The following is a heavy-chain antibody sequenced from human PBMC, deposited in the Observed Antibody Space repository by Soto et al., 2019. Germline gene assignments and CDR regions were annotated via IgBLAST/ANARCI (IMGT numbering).Heavy chain of an antibody. J-gene: IGHJ2*01. D-gene: IGHD4-17*01. CDR3: ARLLTTDWYFDI. CDR2: ISPYNGNT. Sequence: ASVKVSCKASGYTFTTYDISWVRQAPGQGLEWMGWISPYNGNTNYAQKFQDRVTMTTDTSTSTAYMEVRSLRSDDTAVYYCARLLTTDWYFDIWGRGTLVTVSS. V-gene: IGHV1-18*01. CDR1: GYTFTTYD.